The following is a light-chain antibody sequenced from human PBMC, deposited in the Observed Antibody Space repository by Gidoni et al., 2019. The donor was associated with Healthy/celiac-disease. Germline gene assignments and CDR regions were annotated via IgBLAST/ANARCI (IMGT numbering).Light chain of an antibody. CDR3: QQSYSTPL. CDR1: QSISSY. Sequence: DIQMTQSPSSLSASVGDRVTITCRASQSISSYLNWSQQKPGKAPKLLIYAASSLQSEVPSRFSSSGSGTDFTLTISSLQPEDFATYDCQQSYSTPLFGQWTQREIK. V-gene: IGKV1-39*01. CDR2: AAS. J-gene: IGKJ2*01.